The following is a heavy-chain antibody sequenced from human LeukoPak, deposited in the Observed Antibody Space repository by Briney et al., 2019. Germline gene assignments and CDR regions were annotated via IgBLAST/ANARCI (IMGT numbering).Heavy chain of an antibody. J-gene: IGHJ6*03. Sequence: GGSLRLSCAASGFTFTSYWMGWVRQAPGKGLEWVARIKQDGSEKYYVDSVKGRFTISRDDAKDSLYLQMNSLRAEDTAVYYCARDRTKPDYDSSGYYAYYYYYMDVWGKGTTATVSS. CDR3: ARDRTKPDYDSSGYYAYYYYYMDV. D-gene: IGHD3-22*01. CDR2: IKQDGSEK. CDR1: GFTFTSYW. V-gene: IGHV3-7*01.